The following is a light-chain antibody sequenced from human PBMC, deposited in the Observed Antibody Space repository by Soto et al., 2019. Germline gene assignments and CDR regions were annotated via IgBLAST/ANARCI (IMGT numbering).Light chain of an antibody. J-gene: IGLJ1*01. Sequence: QSVLTQPASVSGSPGQSITISCTGTSSDVGSYNLVSWHQQHPGKAPKLMIYEVTKRPSGGSGRFSASQSGNRASLAISGIPAEDEADYYCCSYEGRGVFGTGTKV. CDR3: CSYEGRGV. CDR2: EVT. CDR1: SSDVGSYNL. V-gene: IGLV2-23*02.